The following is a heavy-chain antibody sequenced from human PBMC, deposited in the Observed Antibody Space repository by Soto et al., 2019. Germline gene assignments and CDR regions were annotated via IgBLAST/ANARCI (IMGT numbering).Heavy chain of an antibody. CDR3: AREGRQLLWFGELFHPYYYYGMDV. Sequence: QVQLVQSGAEVKKPGSSVKVSCKASGGTFSSYAISWVRQAPGQGLEWMGGIIPIFGTANYAQKFQGRVTITADEATSTADLERSSLRSEDTAGYYCAREGRQLLWFGELFHPYYYYGMDVWGQGTTVTVSS. CDR1: GGTFSSYA. CDR2: IIPIFGTA. V-gene: IGHV1-69*12. D-gene: IGHD3-10*01. J-gene: IGHJ6*02.